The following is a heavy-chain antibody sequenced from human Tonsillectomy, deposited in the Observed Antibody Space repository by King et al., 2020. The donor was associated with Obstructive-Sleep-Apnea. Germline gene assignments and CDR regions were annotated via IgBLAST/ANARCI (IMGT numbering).Heavy chain of an antibody. CDR1: GYTFTNYG. D-gene: IGHD1-26*01. Sequence: QLVQSGAEVKQPGESVKISCKGFGYTFTNYGIAWVRQMPGKGLECMGIIYPGDSNTKYSPSIQGQATMSADKSTNTAYLHWSSLKASDSAIYYCARRSGTYPDVWLDRWGQGTLVTVSS. J-gene: IGHJ5*02. CDR2: IYPGDSNT. CDR3: ARRSGTYPDVWLDR. V-gene: IGHV5-51*01.